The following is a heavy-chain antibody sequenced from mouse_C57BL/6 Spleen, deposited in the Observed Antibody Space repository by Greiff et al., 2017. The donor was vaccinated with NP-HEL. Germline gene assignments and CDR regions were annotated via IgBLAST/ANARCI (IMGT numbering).Heavy chain of an antibody. CDR2: IDPNSGGT. V-gene: IGHV1-72*01. Sequence: VQLQQPGAELVKPGASVKLSCKASGYTFTSYGMHWVKQRPGRGLEWIGRIDPNSGGTKYNEKFKSKATLTVDKPSSTAYMQLSSLTSEDAAVYYCARFTTTRDYYAMGYWGQGTSVTVSS. D-gene: IGHD2-12*01. J-gene: IGHJ4*01. CDR1: GYTFTSYG. CDR3: ARFTTTRDYYAMGY.